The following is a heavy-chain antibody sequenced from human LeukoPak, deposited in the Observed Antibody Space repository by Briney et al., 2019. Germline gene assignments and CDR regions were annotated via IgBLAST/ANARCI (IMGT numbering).Heavy chain of an antibody. V-gene: IGHV3-9*01. CDR1: GFTFDDYA. D-gene: IGHD6-25*01. J-gene: IGHJ1*01. Sequence: GRSLRLSCAASGFTFDDYAMHWVRQAPGKGLEWVSGISWNSGSIGYADSVKGRFTISRDNAKNSLFLQMNTVRGEDTAVYYCARGSSASTSWGQGTLVIVSS. CDR2: ISWNSGSI. CDR3: ARGSSASTS.